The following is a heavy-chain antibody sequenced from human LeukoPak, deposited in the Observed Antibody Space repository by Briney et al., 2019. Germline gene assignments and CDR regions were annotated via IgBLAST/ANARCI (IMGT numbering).Heavy chain of an antibody. Sequence: SGTLSLTCTVSGYSISSGYYWGWIRQPPGKGLEWIGSIYYSGSTYYNPSLKSRVTISVDTSKNQFSLKLSSVTAADTAVYYCARVPRAFVRGWFDPWGQGTLVTVSS. CDR3: ARVPRAFVRGWFDP. CDR2: IYYSGST. CDR1: GYSISSGYY. V-gene: IGHV4-38-2*02. J-gene: IGHJ5*02. D-gene: IGHD2/OR15-2a*01.